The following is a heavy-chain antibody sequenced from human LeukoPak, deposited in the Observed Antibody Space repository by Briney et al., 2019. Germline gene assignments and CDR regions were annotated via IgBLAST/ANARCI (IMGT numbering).Heavy chain of an antibody. CDR2: ISWDAAVK. J-gene: IGHJ4*02. CDR1: GFTFRSHA. CDR3: ARDSLPRGYNYGPVGY. D-gene: IGHD5-18*01. Sequence: PGGSLRLSCAASGFTFRSHAFHWLRQTPGKGLEWVAFISWDAAVKYYAESVKGRFTLSRDNSKNTIYLQMNSLRAEDTAVYFCARDSLPRGYNYGPVGYWGQGTLVTVSS. V-gene: IGHV3-30-3*01.